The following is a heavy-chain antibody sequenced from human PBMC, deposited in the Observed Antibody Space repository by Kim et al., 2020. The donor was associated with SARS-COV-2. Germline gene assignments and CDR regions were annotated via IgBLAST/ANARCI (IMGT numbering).Heavy chain of an antibody. V-gene: IGHV3-23*01. D-gene: IGHD2-8*01. CDR2: ITADPGST. CDR3: ATAVSQTYYYGMDV. J-gene: IGHJ6*02. Sequence: LSLTCAASGFPFSNYAMNWVRQAPGKGLEWVSAITADPGSTYYVDSVKGRFTISRDNSKNTLSLQMSSLRAEDTAVYYCATAVSQTYYYGMDVWGQGTTVTVSS. CDR1: GFPFSNYA.